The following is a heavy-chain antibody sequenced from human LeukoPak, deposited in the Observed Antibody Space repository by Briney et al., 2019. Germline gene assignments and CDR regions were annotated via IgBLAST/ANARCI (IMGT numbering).Heavy chain of an antibody. Sequence: SETLSLTCTVSGGSISSYYWSWIRQPPGKGLEWIGYIYYSGSTNYNPSLKSRVTISVDTSKNQFSLKLSSVTAADTAVYYCARAGTREYQLLSYNWFDPWGQGTLVTVSS. V-gene: IGHV4-59*12. J-gene: IGHJ5*02. D-gene: IGHD2-2*01. CDR3: ARAGTREYQLLSYNWFDP. CDR2: IYYSGST. CDR1: GGSISSYY.